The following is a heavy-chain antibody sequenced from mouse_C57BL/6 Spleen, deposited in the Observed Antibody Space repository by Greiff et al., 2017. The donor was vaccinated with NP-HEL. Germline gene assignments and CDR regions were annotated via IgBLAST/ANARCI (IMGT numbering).Heavy chain of an antibody. CDR3: ARYSGNYFWYFDV. CDR2: INPSTGGT. CDR1: GYSFTGYY. D-gene: IGHD2-1*01. J-gene: IGHJ1*03. V-gene: IGHV1-42*01. Sequence: EVQVVESGPELVKPGASVKISCKASGYSFTGYYMNWVKQSPEKSLEWIGEINPSTGGTTYNQKFKAKATLTVDKSSSTAYMQLKSLTSEDSAVYYCARYSGNYFWYFDVWGTGTTVTVSS.